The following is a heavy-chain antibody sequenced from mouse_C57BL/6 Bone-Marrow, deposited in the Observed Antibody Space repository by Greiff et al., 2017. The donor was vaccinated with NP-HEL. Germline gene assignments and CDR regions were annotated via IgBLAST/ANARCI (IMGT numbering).Heavy chain of an antibody. V-gene: IGHV1-64*01. CDR3: ARGDYFLSDFDV. CDR2: IHPNSGST. Sequence: QVQLQQPGAELEKPGASVKLSCKASGYTFTSYWMHWVKQRPGQGLEWIGMIHPNSGSTNYNEKFKSKATLTVDKSSSTAYMQLSSLTSEDSAVYYCARGDYFLSDFDVWGTGTTVTVSS. J-gene: IGHJ1*03. D-gene: IGHD2-13*01. CDR1: GYTFTSYW.